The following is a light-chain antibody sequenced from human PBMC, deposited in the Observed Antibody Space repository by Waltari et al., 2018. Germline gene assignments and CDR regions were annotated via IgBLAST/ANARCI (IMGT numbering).Light chain of an antibody. CDR2: DAS. Sequence: EIVLTQSPGPLSLSPGERATLSCRASQSLSRALAWYQQKPGQAPRLLIYDASRRATGIPDRFSGSGSGTDFSLTITRLEPEDFAVYYCQHYVRLPATFGQGTKVEIK. V-gene: IGKV3-20*01. CDR3: QHYVRLPAT. CDR1: QSLSRA. J-gene: IGKJ1*01.